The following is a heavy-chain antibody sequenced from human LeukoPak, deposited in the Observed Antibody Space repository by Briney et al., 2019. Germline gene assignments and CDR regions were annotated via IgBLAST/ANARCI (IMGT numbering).Heavy chain of an antibody. Sequence: QPGGSLRLSCAASGFSFTNYCMHWVRQTPGKGLEWVANIKQKGRDTYYVDSVKGRFIISRDNVKNSLYLHLNSLRAEDTAVYYCVRDPHEGGNGWYYFDFWGQGTLVTVSS. CDR1: GFSFTNYC. D-gene: IGHD6-19*01. V-gene: IGHV3-7*03. CDR2: IKQKGRDT. J-gene: IGHJ4*02. CDR3: VRDPHEGGNGWYYFDF.